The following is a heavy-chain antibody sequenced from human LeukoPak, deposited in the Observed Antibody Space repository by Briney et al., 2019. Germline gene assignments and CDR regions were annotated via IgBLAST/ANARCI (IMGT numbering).Heavy chain of an antibody. Sequence: PETLSLTCTVSGGSISSYDWSWIRQPPGKGLEWIGYIYYSGSTNYNPSLKSRVTISVDTSKNQFSLKLSSVTAADTAVYYCARDYYGDYRFDYWGQGTLVTVSS. CDR2: IYYSGST. CDR3: ARDYYGDYRFDY. V-gene: IGHV4-59*01. D-gene: IGHD4-17*01. CDR1: GGSISSYD. J-gene: IGHJ4*02.